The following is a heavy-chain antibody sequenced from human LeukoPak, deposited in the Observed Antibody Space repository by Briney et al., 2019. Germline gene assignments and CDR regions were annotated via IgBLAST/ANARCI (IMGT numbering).Heavy chain of an antibody. V-gene: IGHV3-23*01. Sequence: GGSLRLSCAASGFTFSGYAMSWVRQAPGKGLKRFSAISGSGGSTYYADSVKGRFTISRDNSKNTLYLQMNSLRGQDTAIYNCAKVTSRCWYYGGRGTLVTVSS. D-gene: IGHD6-13*01. CDR3: AKVTSRCWYY. CDR2: ISGSGGST. J-gene: IGHJ4*02. CDR1: GFTFSGYA.